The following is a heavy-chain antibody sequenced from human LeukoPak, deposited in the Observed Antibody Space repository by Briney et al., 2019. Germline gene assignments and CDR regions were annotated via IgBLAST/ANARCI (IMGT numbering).Heavy chain of an antibody. J-gene: IGHJ4*02. D-gene: IGHD3-10*01. Sequence: SGGSLRLSCAASGFTFRDFSMNWVRQAPGKGLEWVSYVSTSSSTIYYADSVKGRFTISRDNAKNSLYLQMNSLRAEDAAVYYCARDGGYYGSTHYFDYWGQGTLVTVSS. CDR2: VSTSSSTI. V-gene: IGHV3-48*01. CDR1: GFTFRDFS. CDR3: ARDGGYYGSTHYFDY.